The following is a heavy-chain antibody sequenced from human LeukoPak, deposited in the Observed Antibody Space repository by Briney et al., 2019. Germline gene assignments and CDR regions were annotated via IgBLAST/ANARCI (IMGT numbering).Heavy chain of an antibody. CDR1: GFTFSSYG. J-gene: IGHJ2*01. CDR3: ARDYSSGHFFSWYFDL. Sequence: PGGSLRLSCAASGFTFSSYGMHWVRQAPGKGLEWVAVIWYDGSNKYYADSVKGRFTISRDNSKNTLYLQMNSLRAEDTAVYYCARDYSSGHFFSWYFDLWGRGTLVTVSS. V-gene: IGHV3-33*08. D-gene: IGHD3-22*01. CDR2: IWYDGSNK.